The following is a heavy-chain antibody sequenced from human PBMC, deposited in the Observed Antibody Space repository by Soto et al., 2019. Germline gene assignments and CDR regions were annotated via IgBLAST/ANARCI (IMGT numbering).Heavy chain of an antibody. CDR1: GGYFNGYY. Sequence: TSETLSLTCAVYGGYFNGYYWSWIRQPPGKGLEWIGEINHSGSTNYNPSLKSRVTISVDTSKNQFSLKLRSVTAADTAAYYCARYYYCSDGVCYRWFDPWGQGTLVTV. CDR3: ARYYYCSDGVCYRWFDP. V-gene: IGHV4-34*01. D-gene: IGHD2-15*01. CDR2: INHSGST. J-gene: IGHJ5*02.